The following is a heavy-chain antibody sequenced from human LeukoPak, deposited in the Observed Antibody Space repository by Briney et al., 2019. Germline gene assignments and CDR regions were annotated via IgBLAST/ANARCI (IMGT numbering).Heavy chain of an antibody. V-gene: IGHV1-69*13. CDR2: IIPIFGTA. CDR3: ASPRITMVRGPFDY. Sequence: SVKVSCKASGYTFTGYYVHWVRLAPGQGLEWMGGIIPIFGTANYAQKFQGRVTITADESTSTAYMELSSLRSEDTAVCYCASPRITMVRGPFDYWGQGTLVTVSS. CDR1: GYTFTGYY. J-gene: IGHJ4*02. D-gene: IGHD3-10*01.